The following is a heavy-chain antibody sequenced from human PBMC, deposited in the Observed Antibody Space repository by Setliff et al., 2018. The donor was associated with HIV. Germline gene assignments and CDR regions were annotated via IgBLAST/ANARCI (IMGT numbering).Heavy chain of an antibody. CDR2: VTHSGRT. V-gene: IGHV4-34*01. CDR3: ARVEDYYDSSSYYPPDAFDI. Sequence: SETLSLTCAVYGGSFSGYYWSWIRQPPGKGLEWIGEVTHSGRTNYNPSLESRVTTSVDTSKKQFSLRLTSVTAADTAVYYCARVEDYYDSSSYYPPDAFDIWGQGTMVTVSS. J-gene: IGHJ3*02. CDR1: GGSFSGYY. D-gene: IGHD3-22*01.